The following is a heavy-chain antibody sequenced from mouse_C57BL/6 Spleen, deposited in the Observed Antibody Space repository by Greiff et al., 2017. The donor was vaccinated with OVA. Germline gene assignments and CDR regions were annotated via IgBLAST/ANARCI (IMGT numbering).Heavy chain of an antibody. V-gene: IGHV1-18*01. Sequence: VQLKQSGPELVKPGASVKIPCKASGYTFTDYNMDWVKQSHGKSLEWIGDINPNNGGTIYNQKFKGKATLTVDKSSSTAYMELRSLTSEDTAVYYCARETAVAYYFDYWGQGTTLTVSS. CDR2: INPNNGGT. D-gene: IGHD1-1*02. J-gene: IGHJ2*01. CDR3: ARETAVAYYFDY. CDR1: GYTFTDYN.